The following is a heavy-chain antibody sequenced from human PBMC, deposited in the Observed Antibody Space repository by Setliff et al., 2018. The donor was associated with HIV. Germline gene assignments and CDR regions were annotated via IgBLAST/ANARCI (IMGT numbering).Heavy chain of an antibody. J-gene: IGHJ4*02. D-gene: IGHD3-22*01. V-gene: IGHV4-59*01. CDR2: IYHSGST. CDR3: ATDSSGYYLGGFDY. CDR1: GGSISSYY. Sequence: PSETLSLTCTVSGGSISSYYWSWIRQPPGKGLEWIGYIYHSGSTNYNPSLKSRVTISVDTSKNQFSLKLSSVTAADTAVYYCATDSSGYYLGGFDYWGQGTLVTVSS.